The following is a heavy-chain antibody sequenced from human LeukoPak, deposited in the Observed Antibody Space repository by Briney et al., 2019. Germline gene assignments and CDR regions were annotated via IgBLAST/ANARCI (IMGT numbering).Heavy chain of an antibody. V-gene: IGHV3-74*01. CDR1: GFTFRSYW. J-gene: IGHJ6*02. CDR3: AGLTVTTRMDV. Sequence: GGSLRLSCAASGFTFRSYWMHWVRHAPGKGLVWVSRISSDGSSTTYADSVKGRFTISRDNAKNTLYLQMNSLRAEDTAVYYCAGLTVTTRMDVWGQGTTVTASS. CDR2: ISSDGSST. D-gene: IGHD4-17*01.